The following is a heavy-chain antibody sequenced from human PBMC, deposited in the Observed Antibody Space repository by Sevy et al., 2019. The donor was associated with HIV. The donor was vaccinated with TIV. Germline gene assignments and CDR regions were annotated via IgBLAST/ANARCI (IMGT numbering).Heavy chain of an antibody. V-gene: IGHV3-30*04. CDR3: ARGRVTSHYYDY. CDR1: RFTFNTYA. Sequence: GGSLRLSCAASRFTFNTYAIHWVRQAPGKGLEWVAVISSDGNNKYYAHSVKGRFTISRDNSKHTLYLQMNSLRVEDTAVYYCARGRVTSHYYDYWGQGTLVTVSS. D-gene: IGHD2-21*02. J-gene: IGHJ4*02. CDR2: ISSDGNNK.